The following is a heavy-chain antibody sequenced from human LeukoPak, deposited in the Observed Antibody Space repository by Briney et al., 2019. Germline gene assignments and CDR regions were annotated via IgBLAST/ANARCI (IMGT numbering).Heavy chain of an antibody. V-gene: IGHV4-34*01. Sequence: SETLSLTCAVYGGSFSGYYWSWIRQPPGKGLEWIGEISHSGSTNYNPSLKSRVTISVDTSKNQFSLKLSSVTAADTAVYYCARGLRWWGQGTLVTVSS. D-gene: IGHD4-23*01. J-gene: IGHJ4*02. CDR3: ARGLRW. CDR1: GGSFSGYY. CDR2: ISHSGST.